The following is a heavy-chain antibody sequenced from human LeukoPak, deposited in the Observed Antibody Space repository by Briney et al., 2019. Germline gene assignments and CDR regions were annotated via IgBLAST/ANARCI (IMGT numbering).Heavy chain of an antibody. J-gene: IGHJ4*02. CDR1: GFSFSGHW. CDR3: VGTIASRGSEY. D-gene: IGHD6-6*01. V-gene: IGHV3-74*01. CDR2: LPPDELGI. Sequence: GGSLKLSCIASGFSFSGHWMHWFRQAPGMGLGWVSRLPPDELGIIYADSVKGRFTVSKDNAKNTVYLQMNNLRVDDTAMYYCVGTIASRGSEYWGQGALVTVSS.